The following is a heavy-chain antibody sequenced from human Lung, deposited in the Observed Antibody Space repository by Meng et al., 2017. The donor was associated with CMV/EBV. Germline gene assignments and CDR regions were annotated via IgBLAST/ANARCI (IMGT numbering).Heavy chain of an antibody. CDR1: GGTFSSYA. V-gene: IGHV1-69*05. D-gene: IGHD2-2*02. J-gene: IGHJ6*02. CDR3: ASKAGVVPAAIPVYYYYGMDV. CDR2: IIPIFGTA. Sequence: SVXVSXKASGGTFSSYAISWVRRAPGQGLEWMGGIIPIFGTANYAQKFQGRVTITTDESTSTAYMELSSLRSEDTAVYYCASKAGVVPAAIPVYYYYGMDVWGQGTTVTVSS.